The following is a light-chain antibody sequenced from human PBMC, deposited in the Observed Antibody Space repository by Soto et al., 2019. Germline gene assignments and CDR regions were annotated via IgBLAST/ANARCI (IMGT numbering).Light chain of an antibody. V-gene: IGKV3D-7*01. CDR2: AAS. CDR1: QSVSSSY. Sequence: VLTQSPGTLSLSPGERATLSCRASQSVSSSYLAWYQQKPGQAPRLLIYAASTRAPGVPARFSGSGSGTDFTLAIANLQPEDFGLYYCQHYHNFPRTFGQGTK. CDR3: QHYHNFPRT. J-gene: IGKJ2*01.